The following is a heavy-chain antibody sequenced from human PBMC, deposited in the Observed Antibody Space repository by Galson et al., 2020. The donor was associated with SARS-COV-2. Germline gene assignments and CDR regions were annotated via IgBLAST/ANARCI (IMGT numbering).Heavy chain of an antibody. V-gene: IGHV3-30-3*01. CDR3: VSGPAR. CDR1: RFPFSTYA. CDR2: ISYDGSNK. J-gene: IGHJ4*02. Sequence: GGSLRLSCAASRFPFSTYAMHWVRQAPGKGLEWVALISYDGSNKYYADSVKGRFTISRDNSKNTLYLQLNSLRPEDTAVYYCVSGPARWGQGTLVTVSS.